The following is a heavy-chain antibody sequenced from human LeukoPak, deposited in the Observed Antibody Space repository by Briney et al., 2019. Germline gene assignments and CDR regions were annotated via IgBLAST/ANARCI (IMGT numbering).Heavy chain of an antibody. J-gene: IGHJ6*03. Sequence: GGSLRLSCGASGFTFSSHAMNWVRQAPGKGLQWVSGISSRGDSTYYADSVKGRFTISRDNSKNTLYLHMNTLGAEDTAVYYCAKVVVPDTMSTNHFYYCMDVWGKGTTVTVSS. CDR3: AKVVVPDTMSTNHFYYCMDV. V-gene: IGHV3-23*01. D-gene: IGHD2-15*01. CDR1: GFTFSSHA. CDR2: ISSRGDST.